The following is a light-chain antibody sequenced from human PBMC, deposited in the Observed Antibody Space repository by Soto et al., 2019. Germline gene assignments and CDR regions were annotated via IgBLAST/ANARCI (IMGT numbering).Light chain of an antibody. J-gene: IGKJ1*01. V-gene: IGKV3-15*01. Sequence: EIVLTQSPAALSVSPGGRATLSCRASQAVMYDLAWYQQKPGQAPRLLVYGASTRATDAPPRFRGSGSGREFSRTISSLQSEDFATYYCQQYRSWPRTFGQGSRVEIK. CDR2: GAS. CDR1: QAVMYD. CDR3: QQYRSWPRT.